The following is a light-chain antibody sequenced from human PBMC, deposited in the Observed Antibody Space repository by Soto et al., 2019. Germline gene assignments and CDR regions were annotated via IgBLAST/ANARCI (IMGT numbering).Light chain of an antibody. J-gene: IGKJ1*01. CDR2: AAS. CDR3: QQYYSYPWT. Sequence: AIRMTQSPSSLSASTGDRVTITCRASQDISSYLAWYQQKPGKAPKLLIYAASTLQSGVPSRFSGSGSGTDFTLTISCLQSEGFATYYCQQYYSYPWTFGQGTKVDIK. V-gene: IGKV1-8*01. CDR1: QDISSY.